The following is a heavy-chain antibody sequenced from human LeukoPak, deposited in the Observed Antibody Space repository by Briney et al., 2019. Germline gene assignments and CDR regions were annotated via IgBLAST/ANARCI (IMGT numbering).Heavy chain of an antibody. D-gene: IGHD3-3*01. CDR1: GFTFSSYA. CDR2: ISGSGGGT. CDR3: AKENPYDFWSGRERYFDY. V-gene: IGHV3-23*01. J-gene: IGHJ4*02. Sequence: GRSLRLSCAASGFTFSSYAMHWVRQAPGKGLESVSAISGSGGGTYYADSVKGRFTISRDNSKNTLYLQMNSLRAEDTAVYYCAKENPYDFWSGRERYFDYWGQGTLVTVSS.